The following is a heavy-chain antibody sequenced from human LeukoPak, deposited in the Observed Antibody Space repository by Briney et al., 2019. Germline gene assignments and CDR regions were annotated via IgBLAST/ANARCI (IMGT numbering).Heavy chain of an antibody. V-gene: IGHV1-69*13. CDR3: ARSQTDSYTFDY. J-gene: IGHJ4*02. Sequence: ASVKVSCKASGGTFSSYAISWVRQAPGQGLEWMGGIIPIFSTANYAQKFQGRVTITADESTSTAYMELSSLRSEDTAVYYCARSQTDSYTFDYWGQGTLVTVSS. D-gene: IGHD2-2*02. CDR2: IIPIFSTA. CDR1: GGTFSSYA.